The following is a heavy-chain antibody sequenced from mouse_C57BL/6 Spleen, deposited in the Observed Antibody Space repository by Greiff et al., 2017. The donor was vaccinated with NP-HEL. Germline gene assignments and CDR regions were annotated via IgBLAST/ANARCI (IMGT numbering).Heavy chain of an antibody. CDR1: GYTFTSYW. CDR3: ARGGTGTRAWFAY. D-gene: IGHD4-1*01. V-gene: IGHV1-55*01. CDR2: IYPGSGST. Sequence: QVQLKQPGAELVKPGASVKMSCKASGYTFTSYWITWVKQRPGQGLEWIGDIYPGSGSTNYNEKFKSKATLTVDTSSSTAYMQLSSLTSEDSAVYYCARGGTGTRAWFAYWGQGTLVTVSA. J-gene: IGHJ3*01.